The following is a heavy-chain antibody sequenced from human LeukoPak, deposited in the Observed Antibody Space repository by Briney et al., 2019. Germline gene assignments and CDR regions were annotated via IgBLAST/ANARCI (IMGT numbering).Heavy chain of an antibody. J-gene: IGHJ4*02. CDR3: ASQIAAAGTYLTPHY. CDR1: GFTFSNYW. Sequence: GGSLRLSCAASGFTFSNYWMSWVRQAPGKGLEWVAAISYDGSNKYYADSVKGRFTVSRDNSKNTLYLQLNSLRAEDTAVYYCASQIAAAGTYLTPHYWGQGTLVTVSS. CDR2: ISYDGSNK. D-gene: IGHD6-13*01. V-gene: IGHV3-30*03.